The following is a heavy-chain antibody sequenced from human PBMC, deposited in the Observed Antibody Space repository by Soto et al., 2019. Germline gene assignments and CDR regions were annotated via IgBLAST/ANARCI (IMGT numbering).Heavy chain of an antibody. J-gene: IGHJ4*02. CDR3: ARGRRYDFWSGYYYFDY. Sequence: ASVKVSCKASGYTFTSYGISWVRQAPGQGLEWMGWISAYNGNTNYAQKLQGRVTMTTDTSTSTAYMELRSLRSDDTAVYYCARGRRYDFWSGYYYFDYWGQGTLVTVSS. CDR1: GYTFTSYG. V-gene: IGHV1-18*01. CDR2: ISAYNGNT. D-gene: IGHD3-3*01.